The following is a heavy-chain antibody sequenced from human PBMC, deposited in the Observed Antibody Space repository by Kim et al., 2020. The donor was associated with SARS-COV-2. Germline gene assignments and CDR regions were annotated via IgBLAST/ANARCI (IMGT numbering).Heavy chain of an antibody. CDR2: IKQDGSEK. CDR1: GFTFSSYW. Sequence: GGSLRLSCAASGFTFSSYWMSWVRHAPGKGLEWVANIKQDGSEKYYVDSVKGRFTISRDNAKNSLYMQMNSLRAEDTAVYYWAGYGDIAAPTFGYWGQGTLVTVSS. D-gene: IGHD6-25*01. CDR3: AGYGDIAAPTFGY. V-gene: IGHV3-7*03. J-gene: IGHJ4*02.